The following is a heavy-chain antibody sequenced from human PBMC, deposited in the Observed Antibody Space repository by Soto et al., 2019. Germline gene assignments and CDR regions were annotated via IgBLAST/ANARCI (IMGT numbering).Heavy chain of an antibody. CDR2: INPNSGGT. Sequence: ASVKVSCKASGYTFTGYYMHWVRQAPGQGLEWMGWINPNSGGTNYAQKFQGWVTMTRDTSISTAYMELSRLRSDDTAVYYCAREGSSPGDYYYGMDVWGQGTTVTVSS. D-gene: IGHD2-2*01. CDR1: GYTFTGYY. J-gene: IGHJ6*02. CDR3: AREGSSPGDYYYGMDV. V-gene: IGHV1-2*04.